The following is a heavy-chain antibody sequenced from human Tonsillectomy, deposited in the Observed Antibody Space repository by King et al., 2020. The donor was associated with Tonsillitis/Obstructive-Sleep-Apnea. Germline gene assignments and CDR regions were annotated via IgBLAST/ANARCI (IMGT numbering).Heavy chain of an antibody. CDR3: ARMPRYCSSTTCYENYNYYYMDV. D-gene: IGHD2-2*01. CDR2: IDWDDDK. CDR1: GFSLSTSGMC. Sequence: VTLKESGPALVKPTQTLTLTCSFSGFSLSTSGMCVSWIRQPPGKALEWLARIDWDDDKYYSTSLKTRLTISKDTSKNQVVLTMTNMDPVDTATYYCARMPRYCSSTTCYENYNYYYMDVWAKGPRSPSP. V-gene: IGHV2-70*15. J-gene: IGHJ6*03.